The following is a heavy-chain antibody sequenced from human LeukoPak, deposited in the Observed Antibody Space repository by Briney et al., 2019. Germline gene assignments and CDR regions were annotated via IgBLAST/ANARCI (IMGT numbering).Heavy chain of an antibody. V-gene: IGHV3-23*01. CDR2: IPASGGST. CDR1: GFSFSSKV. J-gene: IGHJ4*02. CDR3: AKESSGGWYFDY. D-gene: IGHD6-19*01. Sequence: PGGSLRLSCAASGFSFSSKVMIWVRQAPGKGPEWVSSIPASGGSTYYADSVKGRFTISRDNSKNSLYLQMNSLRAEDTAVYYCAKESSGGWYFDYWGQGTLVTVSS.